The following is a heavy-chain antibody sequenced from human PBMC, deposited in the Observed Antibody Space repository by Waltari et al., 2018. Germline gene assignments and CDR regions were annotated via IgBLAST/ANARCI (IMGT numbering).Heavy chain of an antibody. J-gene: IGHJ4*02. V-gene: IGHV4-39*01. CDR1: GGSISTSAFH. D-gene: IGHD3-9*01. CDR2: IYYGGST. Sequence: QMQLQESGPGLVKPSETLSLTCSVFGGSISTSAFHWGWIRQPPGAGREGLGSIYYGGSTYYSPSLKSRVTISIAPSKNQFSRKMASRTAADTAVYYCARHNNGWHYDILTAYYNLWGQGTRVLVSS. CDR3: ARHNNGWHYDILTAYYNL.